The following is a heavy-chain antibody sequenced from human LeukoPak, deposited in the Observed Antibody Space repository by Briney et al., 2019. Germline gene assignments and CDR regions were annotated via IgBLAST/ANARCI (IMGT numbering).Heavy chain of an antibody. CDR3: ARHDRLATYYYDTSGPSYFDY. V-gene: IGHV4-59*08. Sequence: SETLSLTCTVSGGSIGSYYWSWIRQPPGKGLEWIGYIYYSGSTNYNPSLKSRVTMSVDTSKNQFSLKPDSVTAADTAVYYCARHDRLATYYYDTSGPSYFDYWGQGTLVTVSS. D-gene: IGHD3-22*01. CDR2: IYYSGST. J-gene: IGHJ4*02. CDR1: GGSIGSYY.